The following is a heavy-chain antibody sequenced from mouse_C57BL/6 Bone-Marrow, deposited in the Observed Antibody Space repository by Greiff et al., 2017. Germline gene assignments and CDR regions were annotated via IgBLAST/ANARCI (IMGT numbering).Heavy chain of an antibody. D-gene: IGHD1-1*01. CDR3: TTITTVVATDFDY. V-gene: IGHV14-4*01. Sequence: VQLQQSGAELVRPGASVKLSCTASGFNIKDDYMHWVKQRPEQGLEWIGWIGPENGDTEYASNFQGKATIPADTSSNTAYLQLSSLTSEDTAVYCCTTITTVVATDFDYWGQGTTLTVSS. CDR2: IGPENGDT. J-gene: IGHJ2*01. CDR1: GFNIKDDY.